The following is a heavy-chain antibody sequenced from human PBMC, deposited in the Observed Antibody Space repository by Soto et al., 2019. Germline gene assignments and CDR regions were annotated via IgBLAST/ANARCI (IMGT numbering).Heavy chain of an antibody. V-gene: IGHV3-21*01. Sequence: EVQLVESGGGLVKPGGSLRLSCAASGFTFSSYSMNWVRQAPGKGLEWVSSISSSSSYIYYADSVKGRLTISRYNAKNSLYLQMNSRRAEYTAVYYCARAPVGYCSSTSCHPHWFDPWGKETLFTVSS. CDR1: GFTFSSYS. CDR3: ARAPVGYCSSTSCHPHWFDP. CDR2: ISSSSSYI. J-gene: IGHJ5*02. D-gene: IGHD2-2*01.